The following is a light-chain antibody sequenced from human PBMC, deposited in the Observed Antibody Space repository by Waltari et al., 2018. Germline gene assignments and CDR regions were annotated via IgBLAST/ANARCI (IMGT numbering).Light chain of an antibody. V-gene: IGKV3-20*01. Sequence: EIVLTQSQGTLSLSPGERAPLSCRARQRISSSYLAWYQQKPGQPPRILLFGASSRATGIPDRFSGSGSGTDFTLTISRLESEDFAVYYCQQYGSSPKTFGQGTRVEIK. CDR3: QQYGSSPKT. CDR1: QRISSSY. CDR2: GAS. J-gene: IGKJ1*01.